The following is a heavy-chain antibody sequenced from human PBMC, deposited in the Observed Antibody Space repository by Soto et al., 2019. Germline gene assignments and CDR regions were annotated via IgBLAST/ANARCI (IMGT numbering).Heavy chain of an antibody. J-gene: IGHJ4*01. CDR2: IYYTGST. CDR1: GGSIRGYF. Sequence: SETLSLTCSVSGGSIRGYFWSWIRQSPGKGLEWIGYIYYTGSTRYNPSLKSRVTLSVDSSKNTLYLQMNSLRVEDTAVYYCAKDMKYNWNDDDYWGHGILVTVSS. V-gene: IGHV4-59*12. D-gene: IGHD1-20*01. CDR3: AKDMKYNWNDDDY.